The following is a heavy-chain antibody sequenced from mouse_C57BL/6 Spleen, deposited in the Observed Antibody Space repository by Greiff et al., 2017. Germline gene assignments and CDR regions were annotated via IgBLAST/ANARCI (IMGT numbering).Heavy chain of an antibody. CDR3: ARLGNGYYAMDY. CDR1: EYEFPSHD. CDR2: INSDGGST. V-gene: IGHV5-2*01. Sequence: EVQLQQSGGGLVQPGESLKLSCESNEYEFPSHDMSWVRKTPEKRLELVAAINSDGGSTYYPDTMERRFIISRDNTKKTLYLQMSSLRSEDTALYYCARLGNGYYAMDYWGQGTSVTVSS. J-gene: IGHJ4*01.